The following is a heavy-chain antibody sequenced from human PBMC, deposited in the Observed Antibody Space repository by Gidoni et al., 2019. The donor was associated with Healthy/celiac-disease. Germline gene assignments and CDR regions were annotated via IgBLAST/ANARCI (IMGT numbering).Heavy chain of an antibody. CDR3: ARRSDPPPDPAGAFDI. CDR1: GYSFTSYW. Sequence: EVQLVQSGAEVKKPGQSLQISCKGSGYSFTSYWIGWVRQMPGKGLEWMGIISPGDSDTRYVPSFQVQVTISADKAISTAYLQWSSLKASDTAMYYCARRSDPPPDPAGAFDIWGQGTMVTVSS. CDR2: ISPGDSDT. V-gene: IGHV5-51*01. J-gene: IGHJ3*02.